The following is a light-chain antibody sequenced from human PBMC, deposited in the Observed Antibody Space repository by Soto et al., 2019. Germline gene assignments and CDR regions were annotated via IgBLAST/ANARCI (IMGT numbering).Light chain of an antibody. J-gene: IGKJ4*01. CDR3: QQRSNWPLT. V-gene: IGKV3-11*01. CDR1: QSVSSY. CDR2: DAS. Sequence: EIVLTQSPATLSLSPGERATLSCRASQSVSSYLAWYQQKPGQAPRLLISDASNRATGIPARFSGSGSRTDFTLTISSLEPEDFAVYYCQQRSNWPLTFGGGTKVEIK.